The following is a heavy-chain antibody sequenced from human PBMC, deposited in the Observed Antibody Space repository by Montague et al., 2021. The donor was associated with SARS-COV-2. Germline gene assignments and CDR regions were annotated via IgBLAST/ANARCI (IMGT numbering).Heavy chain of an antibody. Sequence: SETLSLTCTVYGGSFSGYYWSWIRQPPGKGLEWVGEIYLSGFTQYNPSVKSRVSISLDDSRSQFSLRLTSVTAADTAVYFCARGGLGNRGFDYWGQGTLVTVSS. D-gene: IGHD3/OR15-3a*01. CDR3: ARGGLGNRGFDY. CDR2: IYLSGFT. V-gene: IGHV4-34*01. CDR1: GGSFSGYY. J-gene: IGHJ4*02.